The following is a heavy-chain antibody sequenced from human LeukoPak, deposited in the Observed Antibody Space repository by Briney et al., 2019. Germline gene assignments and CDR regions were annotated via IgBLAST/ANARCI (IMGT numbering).Heavy chain of an antibody. J-gene: IGHJ4*02. CDR3: AKDVKYDFWSGYPDY. V-gene: IGHV3-74*01. CDR1: GFTFSSYW. D-gene: IGHD3-3*01. Sequence: GGSLRLSCAASGFTFSSYWMHWVRQAPGKGLVWVSRINSDGSSTSYADSVKGRFTISRDNAKNTLYLQMNSLRAEDTAVYYCAKDVKYDFWSGYPDYWGQGTLVTVSS. CDR2: INSDGSST.